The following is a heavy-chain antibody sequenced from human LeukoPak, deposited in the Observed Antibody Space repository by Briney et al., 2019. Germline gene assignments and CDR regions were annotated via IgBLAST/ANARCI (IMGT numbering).Heavy chain of an antibody. D-gene: IGHD5-12*01. Sequence: SVKVSCKASGGTFSSYAISWVRQAPGQGLEWMGRIIPILGIANYAQKFQGRVTITADKSTSTAYMELSSLRSEDTAVYYCARHHPQSGGYSGYPGAFDIWGQGTMVTVSS. CDR3: ARHHPQSGGYSGYPGAFDI. CDR1: GGTFSSYA. V-gene: IGHV1-69*04. J-gene: IGHJ3*02. CDR2: IIPILGIA.